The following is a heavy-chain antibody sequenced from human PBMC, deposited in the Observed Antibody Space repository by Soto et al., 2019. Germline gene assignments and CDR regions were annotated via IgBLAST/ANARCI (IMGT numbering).Heavy chain of an antibody. J-gene: IGHJ6*04. CDR3: ARGLVWPILGYSFSRDF. CDR1: GDSVSSNSAA. D-gene: IGHD2-15*01. CDR2: TYYRSKWYN. V-gene: IGHV6-1*01. Sequence: SQTLSLTCAISGDSVSSNSAAWNWIRQSPSRGLEWLGRTYYRSKWYNDYAVSVKSRITINLDTSKNQFSLQLNSVTPEDTAVYYFARGLVWPILGYSFSRDFWGKGTPDPVSS.